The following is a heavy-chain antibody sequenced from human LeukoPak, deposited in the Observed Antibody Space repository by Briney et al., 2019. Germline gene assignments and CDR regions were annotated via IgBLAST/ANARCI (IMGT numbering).Heavy chain of an antibody. CDR3: ARDQADY. CDR2: IFYSGST. Sequence: SETLSLTCTVSGGSISSYYWSWIRQPPGKGLEWIGYIFYSGSTNCNPSLKSRVTISADTSKNQFSLKLSSVTAADTAVYYCARDQADYWGQGTLVTVSS. CDR1: GGSISSYY. J-gene: IGHJ4*02. V-gene: IGHV4-59*01.